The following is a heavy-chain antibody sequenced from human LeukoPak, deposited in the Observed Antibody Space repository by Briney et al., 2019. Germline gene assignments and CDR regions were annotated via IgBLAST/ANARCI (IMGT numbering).Heavy chain of an antibody. J-gene: IGHJ6*02. Sequence: GESLKISCKGSGYSFTSYWIGWVRQMPGKGLEWMGIIYPGDSDTRYSPSFQGQVTISADKSISIAYLQWSSLKASDTAMYYCARQLSYYDSSGYFPGYYYYGMDVWGQGTTVTVSS. D-gene: IGHD3-22*01. V-gene: IGHV5-51*01. CDR2: IYPGDSDT. CDR3: ARQLSYYDSSGYFPGYYYYGMDV. CDR1: GYSFTSYW.